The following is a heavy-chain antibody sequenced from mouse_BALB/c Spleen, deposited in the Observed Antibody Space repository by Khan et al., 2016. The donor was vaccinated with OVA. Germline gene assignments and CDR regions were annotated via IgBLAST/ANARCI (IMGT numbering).Heavy chain of an antibody. J-gene: IGHJ2*01. V-gene: IGHV14-3*02. Sequence: VQLQQPGAELVKPGASVKLSCTASGFNIKDTYIHWVKQRPEQGLEGIGRIDHANANTKYDPKFQDKATIPADKYSNTAYLQLSSLTSEYTAVYYCARNDGYDVDYWGQGTTLTVSS. CDR2: IDHANANT. CDR3: ARNDGYDVDY. D-gene: IGHD2-2*01. CDR1: GFNIKDTY.